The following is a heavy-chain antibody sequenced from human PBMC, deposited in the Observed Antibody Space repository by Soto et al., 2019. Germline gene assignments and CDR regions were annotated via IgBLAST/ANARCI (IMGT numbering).Heavy chain of an antibody. D-gene: IGHD1-1*01. CDR2: INPGNGYS. V-gene: IGHV1-3*01. CDR3: ASRPGLDTGPFDY. CDR1: GFTFTTHP. J-gene: IGHJ4*02. Sequence: QVHLVQSGAEVREPGASVKISCKASGFTFTTHPIHWVRQAPDQRLEWMGWINPGNGYSDYSQKFQGRVTFTRDTSANTAYMELNSLRAEDTALYYCASRPGLDTGPFDYWGQRTLVTVSS.